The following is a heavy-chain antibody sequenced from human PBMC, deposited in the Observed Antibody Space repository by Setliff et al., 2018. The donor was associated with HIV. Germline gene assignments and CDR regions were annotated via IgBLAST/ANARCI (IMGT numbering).Heavy chain of an antibody. CDR3: VKDPYGGKGYFQY. Sequence: GGSLRLSCAASGFTFSSYGMHWVRQAPGKGLQWVAVIWYDGSNKNYADSVKGRFTISRDNSKKTLYLQMNSLRAEDTAVYYCVKDPYGGKGYFQYWGQGTVVTVPQ. D-gene: IGHD4-17*01. J-gene: IGHJ1*01. V-gene: IGHV3-33*03. CDR1: GFTFSSYG. CDR2: IWYDGSNK.